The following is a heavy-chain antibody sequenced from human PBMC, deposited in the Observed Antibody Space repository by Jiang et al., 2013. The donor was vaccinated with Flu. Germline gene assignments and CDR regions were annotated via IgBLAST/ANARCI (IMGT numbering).Heavy chain of an antibody. CDR2: IYSSGSA. V-gene: IGHV4-59*01. Sequence: GLVKPSETLSLTCTVSGDSISSYYWNWIRQPPGKGLEWIGYIYSSGSANYNPSLKSRVTISVDTSKSQFSLKLNSVTAADTAMYYCAGSHSSGWADYWGQGTLVTVSS. J-gene: IGHJ4*02. CDR1: GDSISSYY. D-gene: IGHD6-19*01. CDR3: AGSHSSGWADY.